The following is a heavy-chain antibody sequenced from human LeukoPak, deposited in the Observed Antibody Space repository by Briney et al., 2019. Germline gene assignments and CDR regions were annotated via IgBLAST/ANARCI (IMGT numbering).Heavy chain of an antibody. CDR1: GGSISSGGYS. Sequence: SQTLSLTCAVSGGSISSGGYSWSWIRQPPGKDLEWIGYIYHSGSTYYNPSLESRVTISVDRSKNQFSLKLSSVTAADTAVYYCARGYGDYSPPYYFDYWGQGTLVTVSS. V-gene: IGHV4-30-2*01. D-gene: IGHD4-17*01. CDR3: ARGYGDYSPPYYFDY. J-gene: IGHJ4*02. CDR2: IYHSGST.